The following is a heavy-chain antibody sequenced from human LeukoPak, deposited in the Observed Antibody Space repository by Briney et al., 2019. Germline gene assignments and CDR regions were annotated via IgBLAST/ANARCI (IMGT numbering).Heavy chain of an antibody. CDR3: ARDLGARWGPYNWFDP. CDR1: GYTFTSYG. J-gene: IGHJ5*02. Sequence: ASVKVSCKASGYTFTSYGISWVRQAPGQGLEWMGWISAYNGNTNYAQKLQGRVTMTTDTSTSTAYMELRSLRSDDTAVYYCARDLGARWGPYNWFDPWGQGTLVTVSS. CDR2: ISAYNGNT. D-gene: IGHD1-26*01. V-gene: IGHV1-18*01.